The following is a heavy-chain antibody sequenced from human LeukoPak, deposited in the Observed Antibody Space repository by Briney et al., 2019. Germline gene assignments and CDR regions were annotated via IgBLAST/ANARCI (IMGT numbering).Heavy chain of an antibody. CDR1: GGSISSHY. CDR3: AKGFPIFGALRLPKRDAFDI. CDR2: IYYSGST. D-gene: IGHD3-3*01. J-gene: IGHJ3*02. Sequence: SETLSLTCTVSGGSISSHYWSWMRQSPGKGLEWIGYIYYSGSTSHNPSLESRVTISVDTSKNQFSLKLSSVTAADTAVYYCAKGFPIFGALRLPKRDAFDIWGQGTMVTVSS. V-gene: IGHV4-59*08.